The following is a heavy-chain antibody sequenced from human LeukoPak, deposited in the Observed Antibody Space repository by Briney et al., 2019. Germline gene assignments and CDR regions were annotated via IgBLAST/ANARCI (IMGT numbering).Heavy chain of an antibody. CDR2: INPSGGNT. Sequence: ASVKVSCKASGYTFTSYYMHWVRQAPGQGLEWMGIINPSGGNTNYAQKLQGRVTMTTNTSTSTAYMELRSLRSDDTAVYYCARRYSSGWFGGAFDIWGQGTMVTVSS. J-gene: IGHJ3*02. CDR1: GYTFTSYY. D-gene: IGHD6-19*01. CDR3: ARRYSSGWFGGAFDI. V-gene: IGHV1-46*01.